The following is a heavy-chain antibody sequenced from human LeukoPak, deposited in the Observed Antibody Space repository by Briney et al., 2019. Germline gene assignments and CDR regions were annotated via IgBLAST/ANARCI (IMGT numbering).Heavy chain of an antibody. CDR2: ISSSSSYI. Sequence: GGPLRLSCAASGFTFSSYSMNWVRQAPGKGLEWVSSISSSSSYIYYADSVKGRFTISRDNAKNSLYLQMNSLRAQDTAVYYCARDDSDSSGYYSNLFDYWGQGTLVTVSS. CDR3: ARDDSDSSGYYSNLFDY. J-gene: IGHJ4*02. V-gene: IGHV3-21*01. D-gene: IGHD3-22*01. CDR1: GFTFSSYS.